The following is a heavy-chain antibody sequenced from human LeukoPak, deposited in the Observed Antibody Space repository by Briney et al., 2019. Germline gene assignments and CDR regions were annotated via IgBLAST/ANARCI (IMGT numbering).Heavy chain of an antibody. D-gene: IGHD4-17*01. CDR1: GVSFSDYY. CDR2: INHSGST. J-gene: IGHJ5*02. CDR3: AQVHDYGDYLNWFDP. V-gene: IGHV4-34*01. Sequence: SETLSLTCAVYGVSFSDYYWSWVRQPPGKGLEWIGEINHSGSTNYNPSLKTRVTISVDTSKNQFSLKLSSVTAADTAVYYCAQVHDYGDYLNWFDPWGQGTLVTVSS.